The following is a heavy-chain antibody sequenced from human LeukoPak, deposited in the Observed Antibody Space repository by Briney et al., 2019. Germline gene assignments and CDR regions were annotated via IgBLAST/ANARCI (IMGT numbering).Heavy chain of an antibody. CDR2: IGTIDDT. V-gene: IGHV3-13*01. Sequence: GGSLRLSCAASGFTFSRSDMHWVRQGTGKGLEWVSAIGTIDDTYYPGSVKGRFTISRENAKNSLYLQMNSLRAEDTAVYYCARRAGAYSHPYDYWGQGTLVTVSS. D-gene: IGHD4/OR15-4a*01. CDR3: ARRAGAYSHPYDY. J-gene: IGHJ4*02. CDR1: GFTFSRSD.